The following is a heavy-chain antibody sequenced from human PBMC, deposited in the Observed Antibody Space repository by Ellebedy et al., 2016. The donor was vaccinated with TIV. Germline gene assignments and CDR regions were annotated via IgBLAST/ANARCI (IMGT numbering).Heavy chain of an antibody. J-gene: IGHJ4*02. V-gene: IGHV3-43D*03. Sequence: GGSLRLXCAASGFTFDAYAMHWVRQAPGKGLEWVSLISWDGGSTYYADSVKGRFTISRDNSKNSLYLQMNSLRAEDTAVYYCAKDWGGATTLPGGYWGQGTLVTVSS. CDR2: ISWDGGST. D-gene: IGHD1-26*01. CDR3: AKDWGGATTLPGGY. CDR1: GFTFDAYA.